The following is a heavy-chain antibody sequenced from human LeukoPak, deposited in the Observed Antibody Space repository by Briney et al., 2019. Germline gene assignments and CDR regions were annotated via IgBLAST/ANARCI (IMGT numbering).Heavy chain of an antibody. D-gene: IGHD6-19*01. CDR2: INHSGST. V-gene: IGHV4-34*01. Sequence: GSLRLSCVASGFTFTDHPMNWVRQAPGKGLEWIGEINHSGSTNYNPSLKSRVTISVDTSKNQFSLKLSSVTAADTAMYYCARGTIAVAAIFDYWGQGTLVTVSS. CDR1: GFTFTDHP. CDR3: ARGTIAVAAIFDY. J-gene: IGHJ4*02.